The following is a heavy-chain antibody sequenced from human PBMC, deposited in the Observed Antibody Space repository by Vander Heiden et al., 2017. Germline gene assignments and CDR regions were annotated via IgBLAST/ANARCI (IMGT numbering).Heavy chain of an antibody. CDR2: ISYDGSNE. V-gene: IGHV3-30*01. D-gene: IGHD6-19*01. J-gene: IGHJ4*02. CDR1: GFTFSSYA. Sequence: QVQLVESGGGVVKPGRSLRLSCAASGFTFSSYAMQWVRQAPGKGLEGVAVISYDGSNEYYADSVKGRFTISRDNSKNTLYLQMNSLRAEDTAVDYCARDNARQWQLPGGFDYWGQGTLVTVSS. CDR3: ARDNARQWQLPGGFDY.